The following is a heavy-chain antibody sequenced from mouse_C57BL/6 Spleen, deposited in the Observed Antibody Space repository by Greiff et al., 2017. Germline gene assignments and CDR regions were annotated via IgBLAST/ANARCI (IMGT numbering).Heavy chain of an antibody. J-gene: IGHJ4*01. Sequence: VQLQQPGAELVKPGASVKLSCKASGYTFTSYWMHWVKQRPGQGLEWIGMIHPNSGSTNYNEKFKSKATLTVDKSSSTTYMLLSSLTSEDSAVYYCATPYGDSFYYAMDYWGQGTSVTVSS. CDR2: IHPNSGST. CDR1: GYTFTSYW. V-gene: IGHV1-64*01. D-gene: IGHD1-1*01. CDR3: ATPYGDSFYYAMDY.